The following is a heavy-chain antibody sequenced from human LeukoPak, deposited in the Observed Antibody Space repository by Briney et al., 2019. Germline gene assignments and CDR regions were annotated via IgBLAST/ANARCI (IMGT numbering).Heavy chain of an antibody. J-gene: IGHJ6*02. CDR2: IWYDGSNK. Sequence: PGGSLRLSCAASGFTFSSYVMHWVRQAPGKGLEWVAVIWYDGSNKYYADSVKGRFTISRDNSKNTLYLQTNSLRAEDTAVYYCARGGTYYDFWSGYSYYYGMDVWGQGTTVTVSS. CDR1: GFTFSSYV. V-gene: IGHV3-33*01. CDR3: ARGGTYYDFWSGYSYYYGMDV. D-gene: IGHD3-3*01.